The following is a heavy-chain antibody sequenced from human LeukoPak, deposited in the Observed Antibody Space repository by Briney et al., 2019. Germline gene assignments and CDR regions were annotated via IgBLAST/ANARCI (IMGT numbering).Heavy chain of an antibody. Sequence: VGSLRLSCSASGFIFINFVVHWVRQAPGKGLEYVSFISRSGAVTSYADSVRGRFTISRDNSKDTVSLQMSSLRDEDTAMYYCVRDLSGSYSFDSWGQGTLVTVSS. V-gene: IGHV3-64D*09. D-gene: IGHD1-26*01. CDR2: ISRSGAVT. CDR3: VRDLSGSYSFDS. CDR1: GFIFINFV. J-gene: IGHJ4*02.